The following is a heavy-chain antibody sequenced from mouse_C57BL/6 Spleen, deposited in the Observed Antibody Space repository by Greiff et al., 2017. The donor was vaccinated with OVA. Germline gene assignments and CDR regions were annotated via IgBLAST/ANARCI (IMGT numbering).Heavy chain of an antibody. CDR1: GFNIKDYY. CDR2: IDPEDGDT. CDR3: TPTAQATAWFAY. D-gene: IGHD3-2*02. J-gene: IGHJ3*01. V-gene: IGHV14-1*01. Sequence: VQLKESGAELVRPGASVKLSCTASGFNIKDYYMHWVKQRPEQGLEWIGRIDPEDGDTEYAPKFPGKATMTADTSSNTAYLQLSSLTSEDTAVYYCTPTAQATAWFAYWGQGTLVTVSA.